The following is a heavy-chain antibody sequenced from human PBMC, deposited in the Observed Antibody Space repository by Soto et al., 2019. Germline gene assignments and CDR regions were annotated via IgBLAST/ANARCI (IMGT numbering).Heavy chain of an antibody. D-gene: IGHD1-26*01. CDR2: ISSGSAYI. CDR3: TRDQGGSYDSWFDP. CDR1: TFNSYS. Sequence: EVQLVESGGGLVKPGGSLRLSCTFTFNSYSLNWVRQAPGKPLGWVSSISSGSAYIKYADSVKGRFTISRNNANNLLYLQMSSLGVDDTAVYYCTRDQGGSYDSWFDPWGQGTLVTVSS. J-gene: IGHJ5*02. V-gene: IGHV3-21*06.